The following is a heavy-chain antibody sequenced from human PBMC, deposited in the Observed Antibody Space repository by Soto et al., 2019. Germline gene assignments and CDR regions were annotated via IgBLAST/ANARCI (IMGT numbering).Heavy chain of an antibody. J-gene: IGHJ3*02. CDR3: ARRATYYDFWSGPPWSFDI. CDR2: IYHSGGT. CDR1: GGSISSGGYS. D-gene: IGHD3-3*01. V-gene: IGHV4-30-2*01. Sequence: SETLSLTCAVSGGSISSGGYSWSWIRQPPGKGLEWIGYIYHSGGTYYNPSLKSRVTISVDRSKNQFSLKLSSVTAADTAVYYWARRATYYDFWSGPPWSFDIWCQGTMVTVSS.